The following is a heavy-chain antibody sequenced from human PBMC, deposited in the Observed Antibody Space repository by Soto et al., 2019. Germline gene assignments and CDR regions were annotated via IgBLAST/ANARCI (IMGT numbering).Heavy chain of an antibody. CDR1: GFNFSSYA. CDR3: AKGVLSFHYGMEV. J-gene: IGHJ6*02. V-gene: IGHV3-23*01. D-gene: IGHD3-10*01. Sequence: PGGSLRLSCAASGFNFSSYAMSWVRLTPGKGLEWVSSISGSGGRTDYADSVKGRFAISRDFSDNTVYLQMNNLRVDDTAVYCCAKGVLSFHYGMEVWGQGTTVTVSS. CDR2: ISGSGGRT.